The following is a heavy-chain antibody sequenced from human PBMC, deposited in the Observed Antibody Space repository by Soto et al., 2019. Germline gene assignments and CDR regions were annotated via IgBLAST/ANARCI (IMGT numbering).Heavy chain of an antibody. CDR2: IYYCGST. J-gene: IGHJ6*02. CDR1: CDSFLYYY. Sequence: PSGTPGLTCTFSCDSFLYYYHSDIRQRTGKGLEWIGYIYYCGSTNYKPSLKSRVTISVDTSKNQCSLKLSSVPAADTAVYCCAGGGYYCYGMDVWGQRTTVTVCS. V-gene: IGHV4-59*01. D-gene: IGHD3-16*01. CDR3: AGGGYYCYGMDV.